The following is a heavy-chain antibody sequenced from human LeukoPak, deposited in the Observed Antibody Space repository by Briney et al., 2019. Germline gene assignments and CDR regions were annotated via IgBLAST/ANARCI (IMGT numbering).Heavy chain of an antibody. CDR1: GGSISSGGYY. D-gene: IGHD6-6*01. J-gene: IGHJ4*02. V-gene: IGHV4-31*03. CDR2: IYYSGST. CDR3: ARDSSSYSAFDY. Sequence: ESSETLSLTCTVSGGSISSGGYYWSWTRQHPGKGLEWIRYIYYSGSTYYNPSLKSRVTISVDTSKNQFSLKLSSVTAADTAVYYCARDSSSYSAFDYWGQGTLVTVSS.